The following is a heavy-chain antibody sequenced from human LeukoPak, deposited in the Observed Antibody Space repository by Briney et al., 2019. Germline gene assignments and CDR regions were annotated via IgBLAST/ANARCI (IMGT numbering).Heavy chain of an antibody. V-gene: IGHV5-51*01. J-gene: IGHJ4*02. Sequence: GESLQISCKGSGYSFTSYWIGWVRQLPGKGLEWMGIIYPGDSDTRYSPSFQGQVTISADKSISTAYLQWSSLKASDTAMYYCARAYYDSSGYYYGFDYWDQGTLVTVSS. CDR3: ARAYYDSSGYYYGFDY. CDR2: IYPGDSDT. CDR1: GYSFTSYW. D-gene: IGHD3-22*01.